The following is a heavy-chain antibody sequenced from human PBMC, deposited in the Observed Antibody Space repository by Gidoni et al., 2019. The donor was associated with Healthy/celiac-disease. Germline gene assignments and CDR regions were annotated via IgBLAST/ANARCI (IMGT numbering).Heavy chain of an antibody. V-gene: IGHV3-21*01. CDR3: ARGLLVAGTYDAFDI. Sequence: EVQLVESGGGLVKPGGSRSLSCAASGFTFSRYSLNWVRQAPGKGLEWVSSISSSSSYIYYADSVKGRFTISRDNAKNSLYLQMNSLRAEDTAVYYCARGLLVAGTYDAFDIWGQGTMVTVSS. CDR2: ISSSSSYI. CDR1: GFTFSRYS. J-gene: IGHJ3*02. D-gene: IGHD6-19*01.